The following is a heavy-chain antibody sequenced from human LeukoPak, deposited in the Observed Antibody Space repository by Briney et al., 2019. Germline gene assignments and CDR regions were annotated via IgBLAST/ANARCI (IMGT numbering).Heavy chain of an antibody. CDR2: ISSDGSKI. Sequence: QTGGSLRLSCAASGFTFSRYSMHWVRQAPGKGLEWVTIISSDGSKIYYADSLQGRFTISRDNSRNTLYLQMNSLRAEDTAVYYCAKDSLYYGSGSYNYLDYWGQGTLVTVSS. J-gene: IGHJ4*02. D-gene: IGHD3-10*01. CDR1: GFTFSRYS. V-gene: IGHV3-30*04. CDR3: AKDSLYYGSGSYNYLDY.